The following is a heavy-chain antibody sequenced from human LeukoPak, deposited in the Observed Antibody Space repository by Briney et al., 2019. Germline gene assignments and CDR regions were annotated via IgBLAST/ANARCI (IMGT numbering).Heavy chain of an antibody. CDR3: ARGPFDYGGNSVVYHYNGMDV. Sequence: KPSETLSLTCAVYGGSFSGYYWNWIRQPPEKGLEWIGEINHKGSTNYNPSLKSRVTISVDTSKNQFSLKVRSVTAADTAVYYCARGPFDYGGNSVVYHYNGMDVWGQGTTVTVSS. V-gene: IGHV4-34*01. CDR2: INHKGST. D-gene: IGHD4-23*01. J-gene: IGHJ6*02. CDR1: GGSFSGYY.